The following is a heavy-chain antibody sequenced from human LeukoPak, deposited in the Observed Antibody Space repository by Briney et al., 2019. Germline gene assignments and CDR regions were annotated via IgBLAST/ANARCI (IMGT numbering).Heavy chain of an antibody. V-gene: IGHV3-23*01. J-gene: IGHJ4*02. D-gene: IGHD6-19*01. CDR3: AKDSSEQCLALDH. CDR1: GFTFSSYA. Sequence: GGSLRLSCAASGFTFSSYAMSWVRQAPGKGLEWVSAISGSGGSTYYADSVKGRFTISRDNSKNTLYLRMNSLRAEDTAVYYCAKDSSEQCLALDHWGQGTLVTVSS. CDR2: ISGSGGST.